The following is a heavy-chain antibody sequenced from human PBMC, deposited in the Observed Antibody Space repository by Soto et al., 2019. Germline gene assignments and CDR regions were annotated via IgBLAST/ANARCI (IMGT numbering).Heavy chain of an antibody. J-gene: IGHJ6*02. CDR2: IYHSGST. CDR3: ATGDFWSPATNYYGMDV. V-gene: IGHV4-4*02. Sequence: QVQLQESGPGLVKPSGTLSLTCAVSGGSISSSNWWSWVRQPPGKGLEWIGEIYHSGSTNYNPSLKSRVTISVDKSKNQFSLKLSSVTAADTAVYYCATGDFWSPATNYYGMDVWGQGTTVTVSS. CDR1: GGSISSSNW. D-gene: IGHD3-3*01.